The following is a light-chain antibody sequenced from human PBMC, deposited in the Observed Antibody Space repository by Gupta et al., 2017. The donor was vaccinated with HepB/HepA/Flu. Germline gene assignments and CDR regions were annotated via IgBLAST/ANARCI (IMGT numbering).Light chain of an antibody. J-gene: IGLJ2*01. CDR3: ATWDVGLSRPV. V-gene: IGLV1-44*01. Sequence: QSVLTQSPSASGTPGQTVPISCSGSSSNIGSTTVNWYQQLPGTAPKHLIYHNHHRPSGVPDRFPGSKSGASASLAISRLHSEDEAAYYCATWDVGLSRPVFGGGTTLTVL. CDR2: HNH. CDR1: SSNIGSTT.